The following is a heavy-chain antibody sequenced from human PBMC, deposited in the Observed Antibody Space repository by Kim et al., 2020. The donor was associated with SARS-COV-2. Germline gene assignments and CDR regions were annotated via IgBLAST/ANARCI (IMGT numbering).Heavy chain of an antibody. CDR1: GFTFDDYA. Sequence: GGSLRLSCAASGFTFDDYAMHWVRQAPGKGLEWVSLISGDGGSTYYADSVKGRFTISRDNSKNSLYLQMNSLRTEDTALYYCAKDNSPTRGVIIPLFDYWGQGTLVTVSS. CDR2: ISGDGGST. CDR3: AKDNSPTRGVIIPLFDY. V-gene: IGHV3-43*02. D-gene: IGHD3-10*01. J-gene: IGHJ4*02.